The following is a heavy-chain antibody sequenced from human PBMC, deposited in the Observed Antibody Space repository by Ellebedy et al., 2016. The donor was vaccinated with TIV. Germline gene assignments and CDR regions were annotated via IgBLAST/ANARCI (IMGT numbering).Heavy chain of an antibody. CDR2: ISGSGGST. D-gene: IGHD2-15*01. CDR1: GFTFSSYA. V-gene: IGHV3-23*01. CDR3: AKGTLSYCSGGSCYPDY. Sequence: GESLKISXAASGFTFSSYAMSWVRQAPGKGLEWVSAISGSGGSTYYADSVKGRFTISRDNSKNTLYLQMNSLRAEDTAVYYCAKGTLSYCSGGSCYPDYWGQGTLVTVSS. J-gene: IGHJ4*02.